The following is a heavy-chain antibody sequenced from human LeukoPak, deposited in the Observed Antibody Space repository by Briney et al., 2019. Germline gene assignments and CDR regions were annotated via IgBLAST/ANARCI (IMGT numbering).Heavy chain of an antibody. CDR1: GFTFDDYA. CDR2: ISWNSGSI. J-gene: IGHJ4*02. Sequence: AGGSLRLSCAASGFTFDDYAMHWVRQAPGKGLEGVSGISWNSGSIGYADSVKGRFPISRDNDKNSLYLQLNSLRAEDTALYYCAKDRYDSSGYYFDYWGQGTLVTVSS. D-gene: IGHD3-22*01. V-gene: IGHV3-9*01. CDR3: AKDRYDSSGYYFDY.